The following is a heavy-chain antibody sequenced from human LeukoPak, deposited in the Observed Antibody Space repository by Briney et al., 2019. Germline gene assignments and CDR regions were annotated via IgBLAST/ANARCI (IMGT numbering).Heavy chain of an antibody. CDR1: GGSISNYY. CDR2: IYAGGTA. CDR3: TREPVP. V-gene: IGHV4-4*07. J-gene: IGHJ4*02. Sequence: PSETLSLTCTVSGGSISNYYWSWIRQPAGKELEWIGRIYAGGTASYNPSLKSRVTMSADMSKNQLSLKLTSVTAADTAVYYCTREPVPWGQGTLVTVSS. D-gene: IGHD6-19*01.